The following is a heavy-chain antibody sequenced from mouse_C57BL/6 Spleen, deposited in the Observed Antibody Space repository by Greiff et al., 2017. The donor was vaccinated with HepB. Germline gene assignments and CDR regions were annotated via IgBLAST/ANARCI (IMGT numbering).Heavy chain of an antibody. D-gene: IGHD6-5*01. J-gene: IGHJ1*03. CDR1: GYTFTDYN. CDR2: INPNNGGT. V-gene: IGHV1-22*01. Sequence: VQLQQSGPELVKPEASVKMSCKASGYTFTDYNMHWVKQSHGKSLEWIGYINPNNGGTSYNQKFKGKATLTVNKSSSTAYMELRSLTSEDSAVYYCARLGGLSWYFDVWGTGTTVTVSS. CDR3: ARLGGLSWYFDV.